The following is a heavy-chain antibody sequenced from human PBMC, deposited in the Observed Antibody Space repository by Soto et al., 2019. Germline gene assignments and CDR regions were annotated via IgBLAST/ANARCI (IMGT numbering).Heavy chain of an antibody. V-gene: IGHV3-7*01. CDR1: GFTFSGYW. Sequence: EVKLEESGGGLVQTGGSLRLSCAVSGFTFSGYWMRWVRQSPGRGLEGVANIKGDGSQTYYVGSVRGRFTISRDNGQNSLYLHMNSLRVEDTSVYYCATAVRGSAWSCWGQGTLVTVSS. D-gene: IGHD6-13*01. J-gene: IGHJ4*02. CDR3: ATAVRGSAWSC. CDR2: IKGDGSQT.